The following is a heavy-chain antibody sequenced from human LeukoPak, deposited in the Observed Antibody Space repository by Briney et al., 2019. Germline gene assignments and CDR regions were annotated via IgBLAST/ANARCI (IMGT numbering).Heavy chain of an antibody. Sequence: SETLSLTCAVYGGSFSGYYWSWIRQPPGKGLEWIGEINHSGSTNYNPSLKSRVTISVDTSKNQFSLKLSSVTAADTAVYYCARGSVYHDFWSGYYSAGGNYYYMDVWGKGTTVTVSS. J-gene: IGHJ6*03. CDR3: ARGSVYHDFWSGYYSAGGNYYYMDV. V-gene: IGHV4-34*01. CDR2: INHSGST. D-gene: IGHD3-3*01. CDR1: GGSFSGYY.